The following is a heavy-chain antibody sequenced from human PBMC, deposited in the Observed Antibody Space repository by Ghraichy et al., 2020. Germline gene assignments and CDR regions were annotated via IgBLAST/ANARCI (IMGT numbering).Heavy chain of an antibody. CDR3: ARGIVVVPAAIVRGDDVALDY. CDR2: IYHSGST. Sequence: SETLSLTCAVSGYTISSGYYWGWIRQPPGKGLEWIGSIYHSGSTYYNPSLKSRVTISVDTSKNQFSLKLSSVTAADTAVYYCARGIVVVPAAIVRGDDVALDYWGQGTLVTVSS. D-gene: IGHD2-2*02. V-gene: IGHV4-38-2*01. CDR1: GYTISSGYY. J-gene: IGHJ4*02.